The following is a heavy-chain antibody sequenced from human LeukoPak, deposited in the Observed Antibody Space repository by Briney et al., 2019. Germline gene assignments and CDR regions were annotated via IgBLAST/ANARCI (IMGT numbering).Heavy chain of an antibody. V-gene: IGHV3-9*01. D-gene: IGHD6-13*01. J-gene: IGHJ4*02. Sequence: GGSLRLSCAASGFTFDDYAMHWVRQAPGKGLEWVSGISWNSGSIGYADSVKGRFTISRDNAKNSLYLQMNSLRAEDTALYYCAKDLDFGIAAAGSGFDYWGQGTLVTVSS. CDR3: AKDLDFGIAAAGSGFDY. CDR1: GFTFDDYA. CDR2: ISWNSGSI.